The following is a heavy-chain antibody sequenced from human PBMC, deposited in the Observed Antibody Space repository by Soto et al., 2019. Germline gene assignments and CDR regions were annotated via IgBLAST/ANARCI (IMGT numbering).Heavy chain of an antibody. V-gene: IGHV4-31*03. CDR2: IFYSGST. CDR1: GGSINSDDYY. Sequence: SETLSLTCTVSGGSINSDDYYWSWIRQHPGKGLEWIGYIFYSGSTYYNPSLKSRITISIDTSKNQFSLKLNSVTAADTAVYYCAREPKLPPPVIPDSWGQGTLVTSPQ. J-gene: IGHJ4*02. CDR3: AREPKLPPPVIPDS. D-gene: IGHD2-21*01.